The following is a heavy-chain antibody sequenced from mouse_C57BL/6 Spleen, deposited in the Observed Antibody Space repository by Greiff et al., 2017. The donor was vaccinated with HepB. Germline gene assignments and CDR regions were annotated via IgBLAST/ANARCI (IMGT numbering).Heavy chain of an antibody. J-gene: IGHJ2*01. V-gene: IGHV1-50*01. CDR1: GYTFTSYW. CDR2: IDPSDSYT. CDR3: ARLTEDGYYFDY. Sequence: VQLQQSGAELVKPGASVKLSCKASGYTFTSYWMQWVKQRPGQGLEWIGEIDPSDSYTNYNQKFKGKATLTVDTSSSTAYMQLSSLTSEDSAVYYCARLTEDGYYFDYWGQGTTLTVSS. D-gene: IGHD2-3*01.